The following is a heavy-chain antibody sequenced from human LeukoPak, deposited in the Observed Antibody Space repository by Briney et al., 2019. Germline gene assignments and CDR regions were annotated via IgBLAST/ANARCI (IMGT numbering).Heavy chain of an antibody. CDR2: INHSGST. J-gene: IGHJ4*02. V-gene: IGHV4-34*01. D-gene: IGHD6-6*01. CDR1: GGSFSGYY. Sequence: PSETLSLTCAVYGGSFSGYYWSWIRQPPGKGLEWIGVINHSGSTNYNPSLKSRVTMSVDTPKNQSSLKLSSVTAADTAVYYCARGGKYSSSSFWLDYWGQGTLVTVSS. CDR3: ARGGKYSSSSFWLDY.